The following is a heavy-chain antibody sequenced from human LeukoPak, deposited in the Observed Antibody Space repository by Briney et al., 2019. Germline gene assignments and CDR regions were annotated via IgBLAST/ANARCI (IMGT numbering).Heavy chain of an antibody. J-gene: IGHJ4*02. CDR1: GFTFSSYA. V-gene: IGHV3-23*01. Sequence: GGSLRLSCVASGFTFSSYAMTWVRQAPGKGLEWVSSISGTTGRTYYADSARGRFTISRDNSKNTLYLQMNSLRAEDTALYYCAKFFLPYLAGGTGSRWGQGTLVTVSS. D-gene: IGHD3-10*01. CDR3: AKFFLPYLAGGTGSR. CDR2: ISGTTGRT.